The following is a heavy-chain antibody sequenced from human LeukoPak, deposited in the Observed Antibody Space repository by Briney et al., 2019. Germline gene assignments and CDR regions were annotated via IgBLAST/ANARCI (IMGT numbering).Heavy chain of an antibody. V-gene: IGHV3-21*01. J-gene: IGHJ3*02. D-gene: IGHD5-18*01. CDR3: ARERGTRTDTAMVTYDAFDI. CDR1: GFTFSSYS. CDR2: ISSSSSYI. Sequence: GGSLRLSCAASGFTFSSYSMNWVRQAPGKGLEWVSSISSSSSYIYYADSVKGRFTISRDNAKNSLYLQMNSLRAEDTAVYYCARERGTRTDTAMVTYDAFDIWGQGTMVTVSS.